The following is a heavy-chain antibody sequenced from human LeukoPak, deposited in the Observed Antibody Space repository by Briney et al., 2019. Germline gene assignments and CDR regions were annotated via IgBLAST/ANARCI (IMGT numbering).Heavy chain of an antibody. CDR3: ARDGGGGSGSYSRYLDS. Sequence: PSETLSLTCTVSGGSISGGVYYWSWIRQHPGKGLEWIGYIYHSGSAYYNPSLKRRVTISVDTSKNQFSLKLSSVTAADTAVYYCARDGGGGSGSYSRYLDSWGQGTLVTVSS. D-gene: IGHD3-10*01. V-gene: IGHV4-31*03. CDR2: IYHSGSA. J-gene: IGHJ4*02. CDR1: GGSISGGVYY.